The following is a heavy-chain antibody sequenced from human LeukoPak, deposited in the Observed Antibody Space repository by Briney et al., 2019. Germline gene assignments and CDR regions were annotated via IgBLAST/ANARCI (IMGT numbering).Heavy chain of an antibody. CDR3: ARARQGGMDV. CDR1: GGSISSYF. CDR2: ISYSGGT. D-gene: IGHD3-16*01. J-gene: IGHJ6*03. Sequence: SETLSLTCTVSGGSISSYFWSWIRQPPGKGLEWIGFISYSGGTNYNPSLKSRVTISVDTSKNQFSLKLSSVTAADTAVYYCARARQGGMDVWGKGTTVTVSS. V-gene: IGHV4-59*08.